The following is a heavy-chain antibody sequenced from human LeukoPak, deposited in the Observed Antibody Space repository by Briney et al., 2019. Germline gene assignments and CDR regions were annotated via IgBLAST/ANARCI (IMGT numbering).Heavy chain of an antibody. CDR2: ISSSGSII. CDR3: ARGYTYFDY. Sequence: GESLKISCAGSGFTFRSYEMNWVRQAPGKGLEWVSYISSSGSIIYYADSVKGRFTISRDNAKNSLYLQMNSLRAEDTAVYYCARGYTYFDYWGQGTLVTVSS. V-gene: IGHV3-48*03. CDR1: GFTFRSYE. J-gene: IGHJ4*02. D-gene: IGHD5-12*01.